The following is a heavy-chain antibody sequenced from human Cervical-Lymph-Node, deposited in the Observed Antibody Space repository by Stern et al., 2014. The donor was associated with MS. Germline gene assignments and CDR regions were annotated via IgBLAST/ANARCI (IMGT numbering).Heavy chain of an antibody. V-gene: IGHV3-33*01. CDR1: GFTFSSYG. CDR3: ARDRHDLGYCSGGSCYLPDY. CDR2: IWYDGSNK. D-gene: IGHD2-15*01. J-gene: IGHJ4*02. Sequence: VQLVESGGGVVQPGRSLRLSCAASGFTFSSYGMHWVRQAPGKGLERVAVIWYDGSNKSYADSVKGRFTISRDNSKNTLYLQMNSLRAEDTAVYYCARDRHDLGYCSGGSCYLPDYWGQGTLVTVSS.